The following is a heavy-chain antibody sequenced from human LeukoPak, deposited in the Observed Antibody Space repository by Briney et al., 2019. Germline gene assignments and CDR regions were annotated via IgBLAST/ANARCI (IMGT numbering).Heavy chain of an antibody. CDR1: GYTFTGYY. D-gene: IGHD1-1*01. J-gene: IGHJ4*02. CDR3: ARVPGGGTLQLYLDY. CDR2: INPNRGGT. Sequence: ASVKVSCKASGYTFTGYYIHWVRQAPGQGLEWMGWINPNRGGTYYAQKFQGRATVTRDTSISTAYMELSRLTSDDTAVYYSARVPGGGTLQLYLDYWGQGTLVTVSS. V-gene: IGHV1-2*02.